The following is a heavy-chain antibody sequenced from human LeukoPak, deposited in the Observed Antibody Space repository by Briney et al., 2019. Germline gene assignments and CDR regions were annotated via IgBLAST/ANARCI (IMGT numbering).Heavy chain of an antibody. CDR3: ARINEYSGSYEFDY. CDR1: GGSISSHY. Sequence: SETLSLTCTVSGGSISSHYWSWIRQPPGKGPEWIGYIYYSGSTNYNPSLKSRVTISVDTSKNQFSLKLSSVTAADTAVYYCARINEYSGSYEFDYWGQGTLVTVSS. CDR2: IYYSGST. D-gene: IGHD1-26*01. V-gene: IGHV4-59*11. J-gene: IGHJ4*02.